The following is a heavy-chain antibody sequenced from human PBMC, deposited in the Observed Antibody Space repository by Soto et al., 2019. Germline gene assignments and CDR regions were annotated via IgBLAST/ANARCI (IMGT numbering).Heavy chain of an antibody. Sequence: SVKVSCKASGGTFSSYAISWVRQAPGQGLEWMGGIIPIFGTANYAQKFQGRVTITADESTSTAYMELSSLRSEDTAVYYCASRITIFGVVIPGYYYYGMDVWGQGTTVTVSS. J-gene: IGHJ6*02. D-gene: IGHD3-3*01. CDR1: GGTFSSYA. CDR3: ASRITIFGVVIPGYYYYGMDV. CDR2: IIPIFGTA. V-gene: IGHV1-69*13.